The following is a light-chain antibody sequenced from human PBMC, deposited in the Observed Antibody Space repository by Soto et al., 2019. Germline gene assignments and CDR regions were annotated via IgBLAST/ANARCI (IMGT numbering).Light chain of an antibody. CDR3: MQGTYAPKT. J-gene: IGKJ1*01. V-gene: IGKV2-30*02. Sequence: PLSLPVTLGQPASISCRSSQSLVHSNGNTFLTWFQQRPGQSPRRLIYKVSIRDSGVSDRFSGSGSGTDFTLKISRVEAEDVGVYYCMQGTYAPKTFGQGTKVDIK. CDR1: QSLVHSNGNTF. CDR2: KVS.